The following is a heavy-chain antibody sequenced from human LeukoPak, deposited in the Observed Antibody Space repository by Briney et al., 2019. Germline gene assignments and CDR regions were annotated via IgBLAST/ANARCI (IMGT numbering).Heavy chain of an antibody. Sequence: SETLSLTCAVYGGSFSGYYWSWIRQPPGKGLEWIGETNHSGSTNYNPSLKSRVTISVDTSKNQFSLKLSSVTAADTAVYYRARGAALSSWYYLDYWGQGTLVTVSS. V-gene: IGHV4-34*01. J-gene: IGHJ4*02. CDR2: TNHSGST. D-gene: IGHD6-13*01. CDR3: ARGAALSSWYYLDY. CDR1: GGSFSGYY.